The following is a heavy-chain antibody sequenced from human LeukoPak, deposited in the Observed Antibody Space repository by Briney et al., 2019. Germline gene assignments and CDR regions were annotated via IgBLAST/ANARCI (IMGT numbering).Heavy chain of an antibody. CDR3: AGQKAYDRYFDL. J-gene: IGHJ2*01. Sequence: GESLKISCKGSGYNFASYWIGWVRQMPGKGLEWMGIFYPGDSDTRYSPSFQGQVTMSADKSISTAYLQWSSLKASDTAMYYCAGQKAYDRYFDLWGRGTLVTVSS. CDR2: FYPGDSDT. D-gene: IGHD3-3*01. CDR1: GYNFASYW. V-gene: IGHV5-51*01.